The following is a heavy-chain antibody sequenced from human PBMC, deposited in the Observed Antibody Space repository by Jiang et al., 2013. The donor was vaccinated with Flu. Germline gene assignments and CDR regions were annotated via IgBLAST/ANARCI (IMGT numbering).Heavy chain of an antibody. J-gene: IGHJ4*02. CDR2: IYYSGSA. CDR3: ARRKDFGGYDDFDL. D-gene: IGHD5-12*01. Sequence: GSGLVKPSGTLVLTCSVSGGSVSSSSYYWGWIRQPPGKGLEWIGSIYYSGSAYYNPSLKRRVTISIDLSKNQFSLEVTSVTAADTAVYFCARRKDFGGYDDFDLWGQGTLVSVSS. V-gene: IGHV4-39*01. CDR1: GGSVSSSSYY.